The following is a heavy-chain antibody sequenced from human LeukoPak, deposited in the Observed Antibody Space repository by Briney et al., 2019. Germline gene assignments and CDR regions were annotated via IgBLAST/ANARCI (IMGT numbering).Heavy chain of an antibody. V-gene: IGHV3-23*01. CDR2: ISGGGATT. CDR1: GFTFSSYA. CDR3: ARVGCSSTSSCYGYYYYMDV. D-gene: IGHD2-2*01. Sequence: GGSLRLSCAASGFTFSSYAMSWVRQAPGKGLEWLSSISGGGATTYYADSVKGRFTISRDNSKSTLYLQMNSLRAEDTALYHCARVGCSSTSSCYGYYYYMDVWGKGTTVTISS. J-gene: IGHJ6*03.